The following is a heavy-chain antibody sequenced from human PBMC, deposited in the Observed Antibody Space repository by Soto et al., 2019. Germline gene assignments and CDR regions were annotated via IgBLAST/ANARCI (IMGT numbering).Heavy chain of an antibody. CDR3: ARVGGGYSFGYLEPPDGDYYGMDV. CDR2: IYYSGST. CDR1: GGSISSGYYY. D-gene: IGHD5-18*01. Sequence: SETLFLTCTVSGGSISSGYYYWSWIRQPPGKGLEWIGYIYYSGSTYYNPSLKSRVTISVDTSKNQFSLKLSSVTAADTAVYYCARVGGGYSFGYLEPPDGDYYGMDVWGQGTTVTVSS. J-gene: IGHJ6*02. V-gene: IGHV4-30-4*01.